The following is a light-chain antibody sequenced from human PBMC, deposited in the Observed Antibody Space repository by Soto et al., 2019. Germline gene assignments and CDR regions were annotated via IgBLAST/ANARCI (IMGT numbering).Light chain of an antibody. V-gene: IGKV4-1*01. CDR2: WAS. CDR1: QSVLYTPNNKNH. J-gene: IGKJ3*01. CDR3: QQYYSTPPT. Sequence: DIVMTQSPDSLAVSLGERATINCKSSQSVLYTPNNKNHLAWYQQKPGQPPKLLIYWASTRESGVPDRFSGSGSGTDFTLTISSLQAEDVAVYYCQQYYSTPPTFGPGTKVAIK.